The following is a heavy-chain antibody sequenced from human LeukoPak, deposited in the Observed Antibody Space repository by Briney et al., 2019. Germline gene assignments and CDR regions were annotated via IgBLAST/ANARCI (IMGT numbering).Heavy chain of an antibody. V-gene: IGHV1-69*04. J-gene: IGHJ4*02. CDR1: GGTFSSYA. CDR3: AIPGIANYGDFDY. Sequence: SVKVSCKASGGTFSSYAISWVRQAPGQGLEWMGRIIPILGIANYAQKFQGRVTITADKSTSTAHMELSSLRSEDTAVYYCAIPGIANYGDFDYWGQGTLVTVSS. CDR2: IIPILGIA. D-gene: IGHD6-13*01.